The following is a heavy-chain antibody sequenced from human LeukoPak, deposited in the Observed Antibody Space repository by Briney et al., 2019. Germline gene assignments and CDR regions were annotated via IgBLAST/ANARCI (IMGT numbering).Heavy chain of an antibody. CDR1: GFTFSSYS. J-gene: IGHJ4*02. CDR3: ARDSLYYYDSSGYYQYYFDY. CDR2: ISSSSSYI. D-gene: IGHD3-22*01. V-gene: IGHV3-21*01. Sequence: TGGSLRLSCAASGFTFSSYSMNWVRQAPGKGLEWVSSISSSSSYIYYADSVKGRFTISRDNAKNSLYLQMNSLRAEDTAVYYCARDSLYYYDSSGYYQYYFDYWGQGTLVTVSS.